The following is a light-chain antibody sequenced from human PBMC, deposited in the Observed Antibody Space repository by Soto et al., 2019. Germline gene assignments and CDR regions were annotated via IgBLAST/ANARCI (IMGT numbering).Light chain of an antibody. CDR1: QSFRGL. Sequence: VLTQSPVTLSLSPGERATLSCRASQSFRGLLAWYQQKPGQAPRLLIYDAYNRATGIPPRFSGSGSGTDFTLTISSLEPEDSAVYYCQQYGGSPFTFGPGTKVEIK. CDR3: QQYGGSPFT. J-gene: IGKJ3*01. CDR2: DAY. V-gene: IGKV3-11*01.